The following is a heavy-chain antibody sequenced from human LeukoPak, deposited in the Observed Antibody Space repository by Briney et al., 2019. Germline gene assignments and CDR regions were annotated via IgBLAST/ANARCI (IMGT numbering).Heavy chain of an antibody. CDR1: GFTFSSYA. CDR3: ARDFASTGPYFPFDY. V-gene: IGHV3-23*01. J-gene: IGHJ4*02. CDR2: ISGSGGST. D-gene: IGHD2-2*01. Sequence: PGGSLRLSCAASGFTFSSYAMSWVRQAPGKGLEWVSAISGSGGSTYYADSVKGRFTISRDNSKNTLYLQMNSLRAEDTAVYYCARDFASTGPYFPFDYWGQGTLVTVPS.